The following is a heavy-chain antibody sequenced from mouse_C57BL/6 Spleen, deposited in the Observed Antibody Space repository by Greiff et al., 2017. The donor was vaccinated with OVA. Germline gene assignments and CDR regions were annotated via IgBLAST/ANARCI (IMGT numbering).Heavy chain of an antibody. CDR2: IDPSDSET. V-gene: IGHV1-52*01. CDR1: GYTFTSYW. Sequence: VQLQQPGAELVRPGSSVKLSCKASGYTFTSYWMHWVKQRPTQGLEWIGNIDPSDSETHYNQKFKDKATLTVDKSSSTAYMQLSSLTSEDSAVYYCARFGYYYAMDYWGQGTSVTVSS. J-gene: IGHJ4*01. CDR3: ARFGYYYAMDY. D-gene: IGHD2-2*01.